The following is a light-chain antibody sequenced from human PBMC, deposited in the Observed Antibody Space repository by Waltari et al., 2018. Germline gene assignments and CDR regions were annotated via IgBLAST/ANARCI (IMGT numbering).Light chain of an antibody. J-gene: IGKJ5*01. CDR3: QQRTNWLIT. V-gene: IGKV3-11*01. CDR1: QSVSSY. CDR2: DAS. Sequence: EIVLTQSPATLYLSPGERATLSCRASQSVSSYLAWYQQKPGQPPSLPIYDASNRATCIPARCSGSGSGTDFTLTISSLEPEDFAVYYCQQRTNWLITFGQGTRLEIK.